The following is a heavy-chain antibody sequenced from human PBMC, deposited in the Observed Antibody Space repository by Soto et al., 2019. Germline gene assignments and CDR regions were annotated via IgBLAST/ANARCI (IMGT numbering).Heavy chain of an antibody. CDR3: AKDMQDYYDSSGYATGAFDI. Sequence: EVQLVESGGGLVQPGRSLRLSCAAPGFTFDDYAMHWVRQAPGKGLEWVSGISWNSGSIGYADSVKGRFTISRDNAKNSLYLQMNSLRAEDTALYYCAKDMQDYYDSSGYATGAFDIWGQGTMVTVSS. V-gene: IGHV3-9*01. CDR1: GFTFDDYA. D-gene: IGHD3-22*01. J-gene: IGHJ3*02. CDR2: ISWNSGSI.